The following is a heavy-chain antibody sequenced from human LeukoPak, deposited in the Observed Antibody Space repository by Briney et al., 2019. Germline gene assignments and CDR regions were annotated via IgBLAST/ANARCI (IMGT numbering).Heavy chain of an antibody. V-gene: IGHV3-49*04. CDR2: IRSKAYGGTT. CDR3: TRGYCSSTSCYLFPSYYFDY. D-gene: IGHD2-2*01. J-gene: IGHJ4*02. CDR1: GFTFGDYA. Sequence: GRSLRLSCTASGFTFGDYAMSWVRQAPGKGLVLVGFIRSKAYGGTTEYAASVKGRFTISRDDSKSIAYLQMNSLKTEDTAVYYCTRGYCSSTSCYLFPSYYFDYWGQGTLVTVSS.